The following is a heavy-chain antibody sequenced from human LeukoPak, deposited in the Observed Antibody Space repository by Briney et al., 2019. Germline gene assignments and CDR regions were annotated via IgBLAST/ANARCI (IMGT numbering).Heavy chain of an antibody. CDR1: GFTFSNYD. J-gene: IGHJ4*02. CDR3: ARVRGYYFDY. V-gene: IGHV3-33*01. CDR2: IWYDGSAK. Sequence: GGSLRLSCAASGFTFSNYDMHWVRQPPGKGPEWVAVIWYDGSAKCYVDSVKGRFTISRDNSKNTLYLQMNRLRAEDTAVYYCARVRGYYFDYWGQGTLVTVSS.